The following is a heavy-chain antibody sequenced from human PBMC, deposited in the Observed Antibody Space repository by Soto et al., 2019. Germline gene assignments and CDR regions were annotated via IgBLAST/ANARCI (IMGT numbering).Heavy chain of an antibody. J-gene: IGHJ4*02. D-gene: IGHD6-19*01. V-gene: IGHV4-59*01. CDR3: ARSVAVPGAHIDY. Sequence: QVQLQESGPGLVKPSETLSLTCSVSGGSISGSYWSWIRQSPGKGLEWLGYVYYTGSTNYSPSLRSQVSISVDTSENEFSLRLSSVTAADTAVYFCARSVAVPGAHIDYWGQGTQVTVSS. CDR1: GGSISGSY. CDR2: VYYTGST.